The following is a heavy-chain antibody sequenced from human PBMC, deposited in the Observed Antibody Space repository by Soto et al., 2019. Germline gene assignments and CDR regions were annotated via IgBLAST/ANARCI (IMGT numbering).Heavy chain of an antibody. CDR3: AKTRMGGYDRRDYYYGMDV. CDR1: GFTFSSYG. V-gene: IGHV3-30*18. J-gene: IGHJ6*02. Sequence: QVQLVESGGGVVQPGRSLRLSCAASGFTFSSYGMHWVRQAPGKGLEWVAVISYDGSNKYYADSVKGRFTISRDNSKNTLYLQMNSLRAEDTAVYYSAKTRMGGYDRRDYYYGMDVWGQGTTVTVSS. CDR2: ISYDGSNK. D-gene: IGHD3-22*01.